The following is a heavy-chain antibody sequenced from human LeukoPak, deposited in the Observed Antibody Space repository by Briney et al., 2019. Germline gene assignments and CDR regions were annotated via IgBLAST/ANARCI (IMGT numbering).Heavy chain of an antibody. Sequence: GGSLRLSCAASGFTFSNAWMSWVRQAPGKGLEWVGRIKSKTDGGTTDYAAPVKGRFTISGDDSKNTLYLQMNSLKTEDTAVYYGTTDPISRSRWNDIWGQGTLVTVSS. CDR3: TTDPISRSRWNDI. CDR1: GFTFSNAW. J-gene: IGHJ4*02. V-gene: IGHV3-15*01. CDR2: IKSKTDGGTT. D-gene: IGHD6-13*01.